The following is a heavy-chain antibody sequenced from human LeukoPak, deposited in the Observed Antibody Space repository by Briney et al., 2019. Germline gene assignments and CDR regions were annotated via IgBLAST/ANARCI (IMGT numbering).Heavy chain of an antibody. CDR1: GYTFTAYY. Sequence: ASVKVSCKASGYTFTAYYMHWVRQAPGQGLEWMGWINPNSGDTNYAQKFQGRVTMTRDTSISTVYMELSKLKSDDTAVYYCARDLYYYGSGSYYHWGQGTLVTVSS. D-gene: IGHD3-10*01. V-gene: IGHV1-2*02. CDR3: ARDLYYYGSGSYYH. CDR2: INPNSGDT. J-gene: IGHJ4*02.